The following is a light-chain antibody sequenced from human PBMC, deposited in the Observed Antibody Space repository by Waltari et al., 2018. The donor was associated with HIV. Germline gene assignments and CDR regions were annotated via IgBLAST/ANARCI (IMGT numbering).Light chain of an antibody. Sequence: QSALTQPPSASGSPGQSVTISCSGTSSDDGCYNSVSCYQQHPGKAPKLMIYEVSKRPSGVPDRFSGSKSGNTASLTVSGLQAEDEADYYCSSYAGSNNFGVFGGGTKLTVL. CDR1: SSDDGCYNS. J-gene: IGLJ2*01. CDR3: SSYAGSNNFGV. V-gene: IGLV2-8*01. CDR2: EVS.